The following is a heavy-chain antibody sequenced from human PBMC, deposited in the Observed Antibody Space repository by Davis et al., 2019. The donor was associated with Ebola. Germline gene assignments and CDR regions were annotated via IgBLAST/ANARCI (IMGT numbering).Heavy chain of an antibody. J-gene: IGHJ6*02. D-gene: IGHD6-13*01. V-gene: IGHV1-46*01. CDR2: INPSGGST. Sequence: ASVKVSCKASGYTFTSYYMHWVRQAPGQGLEWMGIINPSGGSTSYAQKFQGRVTMTRDTSTSTVYMELSSLRSEDTAVYYCARDKALVGRGYGMDVWGQGTTVTVSS. CDR3: ARDKALVGRGYGMDV. CDR1: GYTFTSYY.